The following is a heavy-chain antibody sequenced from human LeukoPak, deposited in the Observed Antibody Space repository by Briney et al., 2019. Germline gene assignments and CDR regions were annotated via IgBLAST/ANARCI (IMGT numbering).Heavy chain of an antibody. CDR1: GFTFSDHY. D-gene: IGHD5-12*01. J-gene: IGHJ4*02. CDR2: IRNKANSNTT. CDR3: ARATGVVATRGDYFDY. Sequence: PGGSLRLSCAASGFTFSDHYMDWVRQAPGKGLEWVGRIRNKANSNTTEYAASVKGRFTISRDDSKNSLYLQMNSLKTEDTAVYYCARATGVVATRGDYFDYWGQGTLVTVSS. V-gene: IGHV3-72*01.